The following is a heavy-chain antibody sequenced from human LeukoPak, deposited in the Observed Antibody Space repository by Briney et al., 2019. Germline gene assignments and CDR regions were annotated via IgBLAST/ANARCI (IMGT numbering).Heavy chain of an antibody. D-gene: IGHD2-21*01. CDR2: INPSSGGT. CDR3: ARADRLHGGPYLIGP. Sequence: ASVKVSCKTSGYRFTDYYMHWVRQAPGQGLEWMGWINPSSGGTSSAQKFQGRVTMTRDTSITTVYMEVRWLTSDDTAVYYCARADRLHGGPYLIGPWGQGTLVTVSS. J-gene: IGHJ5*02. V-gene: IGHV1-2*02. CDR1: GYRFTDYY.